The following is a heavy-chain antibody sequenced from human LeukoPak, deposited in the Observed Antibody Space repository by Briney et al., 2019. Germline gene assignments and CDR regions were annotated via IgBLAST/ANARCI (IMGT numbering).Heavy chain of an antibody. J-gene: IGHJ4*02. Sequence: ASVKVSCKASEYTFTGYYMHWLRQAPGQGLEWMGWINPNSGATDYAQKFQGRVIMTRDTSISTVYVELTRLRSDDTAVYYCARGGYNTGWEFGYWGQGTLVTVSS. CDR1: EYTFTGYY. D-gene: IGHD6-19*01. CDR2: INPNSGAT. CDR3: ARGGYNTGWEFGY. V-gene: IGHV1-2*02.